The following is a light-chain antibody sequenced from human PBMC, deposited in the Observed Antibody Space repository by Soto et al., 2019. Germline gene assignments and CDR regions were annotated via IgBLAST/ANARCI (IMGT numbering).Light chain of an antibody. CDR3: QQYNNRET. Sequence: EIVMTQSPATLSVSPGERATLSCRASQSVSTNLAWYQQTPGQAPRLLIYAASTRATGIPVRFSGSGSGTEFTLTISSLQSEDFAVYYCQQYNNRETFGQGTKVDIK. CDR1: QSVSTN. V-gene: IGKV3-15*01. CDR2: AAS. J-gene: IGKJ1*01.